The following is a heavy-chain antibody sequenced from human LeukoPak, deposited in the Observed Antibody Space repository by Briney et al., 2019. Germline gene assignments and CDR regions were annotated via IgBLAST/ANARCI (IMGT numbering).Heavy chain of an antibody. CDR2: IYYSGST. CDR3: AKYVSTGWFDP. Sequence: SETLSLTCTVSGGSISSYYWSWIRQPPGNGLEWIGYIYYSGSTTYNPSLKSRVTISVDTSKNQFSLKLSSVTAADTAVYYCAKYVSTGWFDPWGQGTLVTVSS. V-gene: IGHV4-59*08. D-gene: IGHD3-10*02. CDR1: GGSISSYY. J-gene: IGHJ5*02.